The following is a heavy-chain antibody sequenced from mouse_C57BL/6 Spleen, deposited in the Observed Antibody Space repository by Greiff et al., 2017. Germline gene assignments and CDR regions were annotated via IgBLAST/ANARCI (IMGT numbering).Heavy chain of an antibody. CDR2: INPSNGGT. CDR3: ARGFYGSSHWFAY. J-gene: IGHJ3*01. CDR1: GYTFTSYW. V-gene: IGHV1-53*01. Sequence: VQLQQPGTELVKPGASVKLSCKASGYTFTSYWMHWVQQRPGQGLEWIGNINPSNGGTNYNEKFKSKATLTVDKSSSTAYMQLSSLTSEDSAVYYCARGFYGSSHWFAYWGQGTLVTVSA. D-gene: IGHD1-1*01.